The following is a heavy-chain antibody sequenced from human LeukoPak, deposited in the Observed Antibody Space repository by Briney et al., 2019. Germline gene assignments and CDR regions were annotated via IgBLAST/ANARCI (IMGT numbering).Heavy chain of an antibody. V-gene: IGHV4-31*03. CDR3: ARSIVQLGAFDI. D-gene: IGHD2/OR15-2a*01. Sequence: PSETLSLTCTVSGGSISSGGYYWSWIRQHPGKGLEWIGYIYYSGSTYYNPSLKSRVTISVDTPKNQFSLKLSSVTAADTAVYYCARSIVQLGAFDIWSQGTMVTVSS. CDR1: GGSISSGGYY. CDR2: IYYSGST. J-gene: IGHJ3*02.